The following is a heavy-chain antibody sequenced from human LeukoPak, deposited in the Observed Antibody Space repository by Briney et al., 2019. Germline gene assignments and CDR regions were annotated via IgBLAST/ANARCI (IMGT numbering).Heavy chain of an antibody. V-gene: IGHV3-23*01. Sequence: GGSLRLSCAASGFTFSSCGMTWVRQAPGKGLEWVSTITASGDVTTYADSVKGRFTISRDNSKNTVYLQMNSLRAEDTAVYYCARGETSSYDYWGQGTLVTVSS. CDR1: GFTFSSCG. J-gene: IGHJ4*02. D-gene: IGHD2-2*01. CDR3: ARGETSSYDY. CDR2: ITASGDVT.